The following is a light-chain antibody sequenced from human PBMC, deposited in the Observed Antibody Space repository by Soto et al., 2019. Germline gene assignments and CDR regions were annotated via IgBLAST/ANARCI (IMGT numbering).Light chain of an antibody. J-gene: IGKJ1*01. Sequence: DIQMTQSPSSLSASVGDRVTITCRASPSISSYLNWSQQKPGKAPKLLIYAASSLQSGVASRFSGSGSGTDFTLTISSLQPEDFATYYCQQSYSTPPTFGQGTKVDIK. CDR2: AAS. CDR3: QQSYSTPPT. CDR1: PSISSY. V-gene: IGKV1-39*01.